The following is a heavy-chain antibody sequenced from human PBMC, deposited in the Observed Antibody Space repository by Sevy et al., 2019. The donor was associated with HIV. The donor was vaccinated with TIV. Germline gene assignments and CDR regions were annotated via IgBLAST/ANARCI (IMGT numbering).Heavy chain of an antibody. D-gene: IGHD3-3*01. CDR3: AREEWLKFFDY. CDR1: GYTISTYY. V-gene: IGHV1-46*01. CDR2: INPSGGST. Sequence: ASVKVSCKASGYTISTYYMHWVRQAPGQGLEWMGIINPSGGSTDYAQKFQGRVSMTRDTSTGTVYMELSSLRSEDTAVYYCAREEWLKFFDYWGQGTLVTVSS. J-gene: IGHJ4*02.